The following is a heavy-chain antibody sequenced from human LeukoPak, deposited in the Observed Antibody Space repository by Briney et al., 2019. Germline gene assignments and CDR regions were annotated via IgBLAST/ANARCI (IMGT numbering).Heavy chain of an antibody. J-gene: IGHJ4*02. CDR1: GFTFSSYA. CDR2: ISGSGGST. D-gene: IGHD6-19*01. V-gene: IGHV3-23*01. Sequence: GGSLRLSCAASGFTFSSYAMSWVRQAPGKGLEWVSAISGSGGSTYYADSVKGRFTISRDDPKNTLYLQMNSLRAEDTAVYYCAKGHSRGWYEGYFDYWGQGTLVTVSS. CDR3: AKGHSRGWYEGYFDY.